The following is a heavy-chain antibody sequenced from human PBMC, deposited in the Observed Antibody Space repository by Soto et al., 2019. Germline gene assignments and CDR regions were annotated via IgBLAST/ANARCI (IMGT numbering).Heavy chain of an antibody. D-gene: IGHD2-15*01. CDR3: ARGYCSGGSCYPHYLSYYYFDY. V-gene: IGHV4-31*03. Sequence: SETLSLTCTVSGGSISSGGYYWSWIRQHPGKGLEWIGYIYYSGSTYYNPSLKSRVTISVDTSKNQFSLKLSSVTAADTAVYYCARGYCSGGSCYPHYLSYYYFDYWGQGTLVTVSS. J-gene: IGHJ4*02. CDR1: GGSISSGGYY. CDR2: IYYSGST.